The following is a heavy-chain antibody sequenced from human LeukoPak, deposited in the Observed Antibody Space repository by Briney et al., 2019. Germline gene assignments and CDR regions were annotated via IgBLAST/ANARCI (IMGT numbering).Heavy chain of an antibody. D-gene: IGHD5-18*01. CDR2: IKQDGSEK. J-gene: IGHJ4*02. Sequence: GGSLRLSCAASGFTFSSYAMSWVRQAPGKGLEWVANIKQDGSEKYYVDSVKGRFTISRDNAKNSLYLQMNSLRAEDTAVYYCARDLFIQLGYVDYWGQGTLVTVSS. CDR3: ARDLFIQLGYVDY. CDR1: GFTFSSYA. V-gene: IGHV3-7*01.